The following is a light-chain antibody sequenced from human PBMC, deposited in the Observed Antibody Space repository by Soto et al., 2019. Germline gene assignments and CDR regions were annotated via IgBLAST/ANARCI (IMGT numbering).Light chain of an antibody. Sequence: QSVLTQPPSVSGTPGQGVTISCSGGSSNIATNYVYWYQLLPGTAPNLVIFSNTIRPPRVPDRFSGSKSGASASLVISGLRSEDEADYFCASWDDTLCGGVFGGGTKLTVL. CDR3: ASWDDTLCGGV. V-gene: IGLV1-47*02. CDR1: SSNIATNY. J-gene: IGLJ3*02. CDR2: SNT.